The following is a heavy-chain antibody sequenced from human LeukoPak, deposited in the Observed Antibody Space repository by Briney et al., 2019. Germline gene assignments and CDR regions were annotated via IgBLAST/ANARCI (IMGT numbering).Heavy chain of an antibody. CDR3: TRDVDTADDAFDI. CDR2: IRSKAYGGTT. CDR1: GFTFSSYW. V-gene: IGHV3-49*04. D-gene: IGHD5-18*01. Sequence: GGSLRLSCAASGFTFSSYWMSWVRQAPGKGLEWVGFIRSKAYGGTTEYAASVKGRFTISRDDSKSIAYLQMNSLKTEDTAVYYCTRDVDTADDAFDIWGQGTMVTVSS. J-gene: IGHJ3*02.